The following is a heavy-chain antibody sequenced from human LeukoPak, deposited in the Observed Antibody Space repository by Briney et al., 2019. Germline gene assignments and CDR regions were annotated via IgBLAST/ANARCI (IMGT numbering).Heavy chain of an antibody. CDR3: ARDSSDYGDYGVDY. CDR2: IIPIFGKA. CDR1: RGTVSSYA. D-gene: IGHD4-17*01. Sequence: SEKVSCKASRGTVSSYAISWVRQAPAKGLEWMGGIIPIFGKANHPQKFQGRVTITANESTSTAYMELSSLRSEDTAVYYCARDSSDYGDYGVDYWGQGTLVTVSS. J-gene: IGHJ4*02. V-gene: IGHV1-69*13.